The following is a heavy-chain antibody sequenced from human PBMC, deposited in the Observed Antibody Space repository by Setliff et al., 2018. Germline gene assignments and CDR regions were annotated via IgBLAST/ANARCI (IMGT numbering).Heavy chain of an antibody. CDR3: ARDAAFGGSSWYYYGMDV. Sequence: SETLSLTCTVSGGSISSYYWSWIRQPAGKGLEWIGHIYIGGSANYNPSLKSRITMSIDTSKNQFSLKLSSVTAADTAVYYCARDAAFGGSSWYYYGMDVWGQGTKVTVSS. CDR1: GGSISSYY. D-gene: IGHD6-13*01. CDR2: IYIGGSA. V-gene: IGHV4-4*07. J-gene: IGHJ6*02.